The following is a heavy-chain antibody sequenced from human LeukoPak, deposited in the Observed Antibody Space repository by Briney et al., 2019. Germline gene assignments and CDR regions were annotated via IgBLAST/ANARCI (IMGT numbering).Heavy chain of an antibody. CDR1: GYSFISYY. Sequence: GESLKISCTGVGYSFISYYMSWCRQSPGKGLEWVSAISGGGGTTYYAYYTDSVRGRFTISRDNSKNTPYLQMNSLRAEDTAVYLCEMFNDILTGYFDFWGQGTLVTVSS. CDR2: ISGGGGTT. CDR3: EMFNDILTGYFDF. V-gene: IGHV3-23*01. J-gene: IGHJ4*02. D-gene: IGHD3-9*01.